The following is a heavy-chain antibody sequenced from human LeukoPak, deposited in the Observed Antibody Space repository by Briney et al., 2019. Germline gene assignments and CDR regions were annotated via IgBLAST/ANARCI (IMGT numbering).Heavy chain of an antibody. CDR1: GFSLSTSGMC. CDR3: ARVMIFGVVNDAFDI. CDR2: IDWDDDK. J-gene: IGHJ3*02. V-gene: IGHV2-70*11. D-gene: IGHD3-3*01. Sequence: SGPALVKPTQTLTLTCTFSGFSLSTSGMCVSWIRQPPGKALEWLARIDWDDDKYYSTSLKTRLTISKDTSKNQVVLTMTNMDPVDTATYYCARVMIFGVVNDAFDIWGQGTMVTVSS.